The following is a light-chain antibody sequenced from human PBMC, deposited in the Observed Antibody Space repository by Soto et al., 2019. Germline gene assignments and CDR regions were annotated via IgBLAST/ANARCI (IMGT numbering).Light chain of an antibody. CDR1: QSVSRTY. CDR2: GAS. V-gene: IGKV3-20*01. Sequence: EIVLTQSPGTLSLSPGERATLSCRASQSVSRTYLAWYQQKPAQAPRLLIYGASNRATGIPDRFSGSGSGTDFTLTSNRLEPGDFAVYFCQQYGSSPYTFGQGTKLEIK. CDR3: QQYGSSPYT. J-gene: IGKJ2*01.